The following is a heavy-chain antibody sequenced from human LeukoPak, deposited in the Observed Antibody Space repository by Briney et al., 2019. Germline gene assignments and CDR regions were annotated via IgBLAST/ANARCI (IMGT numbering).Heavy chain of an antibody. CDR1: GGSISSTTYY. J-gene: IGHJ4*02. CDR3: ARGMYYYDSSGYFAY. Sequence: PSETLSLTCTVSGGSISSTTYYWGWIRQPPGKGLEWIGTIYYSGTTYYNPSLKSRVTISVDTSKNQFSLELNSMTAADTAVYYCARGMYYYDSSGYFAYWGQGTLVTVSS. V-gene: IGHV4-39*02. CDR2: IYYSGTT. D-gene: IGHD3-22*01.